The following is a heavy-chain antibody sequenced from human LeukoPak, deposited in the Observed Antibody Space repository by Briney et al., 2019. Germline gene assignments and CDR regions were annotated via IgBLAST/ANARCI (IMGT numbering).Heavy chain of an antibody. V-gene: IGHV4-34*01. D-gene: IGHD3-10*01. Sequence: SETLFLTCAVYGGSFSGYYWSWIRQPPGKGLEWIGEINHSGSTNYNPSLKSRVTISVDTSKNQFSLKLSSVTAADTAVYYCARVPSSYYYGSGSYGAYFDYWGQGTLVTVSS. CDR3: ARVPSSYYYGSGSYGAYFDY. CDR1: GGSFSGYY. CDR2: INHSGST. J-gene: IGHJ4*02.